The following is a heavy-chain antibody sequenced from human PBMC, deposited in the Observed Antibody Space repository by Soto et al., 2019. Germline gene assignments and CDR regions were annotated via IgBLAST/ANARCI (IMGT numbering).Heavy chain of an antibody. CDR3: ARGVRGSYGFDF. Sequence: EVQLVESGGDLLHPGGSLRLSCAASGFTFTDYWMHWVRQVPGKGLVWVSRINGDGSSTNYADSVKGRFTISRDNAKNTVHLQMNSLRAEDTALFYCARGVRGSYGFDFWGQGTLVTVSS. CDR2: INGDGSST. V-gene: IGHV3-74*01. J-gene: IGHJ4*02. D-gene: IGHD6-6*01. CDR1: GFTFTDYW.